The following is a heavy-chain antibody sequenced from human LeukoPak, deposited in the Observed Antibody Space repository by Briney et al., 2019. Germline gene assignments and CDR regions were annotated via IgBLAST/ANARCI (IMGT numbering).Heavy chain of an antibody. J-gene: IGHJ4*02. CDR1: GFTFSSYA. V-gene: IGHV3-23*01. Sequence: GGSLRLSCAASGFTFSSYAMSWVRQAPGRGLEWVSLITSSGGSTYDADSVKGRFTISRDNSKNTVYLQMNSLRAEDTAVYYCARDGELPTAAGVLDYWGQGTLVTVSS. CDR3: ARDGELPTAAGVLDY. CDR2: ITSSGGST. D-gene: IGHD6-13*01.